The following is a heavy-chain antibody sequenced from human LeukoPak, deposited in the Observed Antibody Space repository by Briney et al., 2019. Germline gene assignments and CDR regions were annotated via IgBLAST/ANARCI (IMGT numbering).Heavy chain of an antibody. D-gene: IGHD2-8*01. CDR1: GYSLTTYY. CDR2: INPSGGGT. CDR3: ASVYLYGMDV. J-gene: IGHJ6*02. V-gene: IGHV1-46*01. Sequence: ASVNVSCKASGYSLTTYYMHWVRQAPGHGLEWMAIINPSGGGTKYAQKFQGRVTMTRDTPTNTVYMELSSLRTEDTAVYYCASVYLYGMDVWGQGTTVTVSS.